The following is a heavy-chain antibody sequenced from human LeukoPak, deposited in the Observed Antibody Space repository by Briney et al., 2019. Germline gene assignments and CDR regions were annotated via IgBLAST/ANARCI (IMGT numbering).Heavy chain of an antibody. V-gene: IGHV4-30-2*01. CDR2: IYHSGST. D-gene: IGHD6-6*01. CDR3: ASFKYSSSPHYYYYYMDV. CDR1: GGSISSGGYY. Sequence: PSETLSLTCTVSGGSISSGGYYGSWIRQPPGKGLEWIGYIYHSGSTYYNPSLKSRVTISVDRSKNQFSLKLSSVTAADTAVYYCASFKYSSSPHYYYYYMDVWGKGTTVTVSS. J-gene: IGHJ6*03.